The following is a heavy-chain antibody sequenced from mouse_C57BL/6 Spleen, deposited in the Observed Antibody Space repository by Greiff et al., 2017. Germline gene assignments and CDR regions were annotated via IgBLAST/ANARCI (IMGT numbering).Heavy chain of an antibody. CDR2: ISSGGSYT. V-gene: IGHV5-6*02. CDR3: SRRVDSSGFSFAY. D-gene: IGHD3-2*02. CDR1: GFTFSSYG. Sequence: EVTLVESGGDLVKPGGSLKLSCAASGFTFSSYGMSWVRQTPDKRLEWVATISSGGSYTYYPDSVKGRFTISRDNAKNTLYLQMSSLKSEDTAMYYCSRRVDSSGFSFAYWGQGTLVTVSA. J-gene: IGHJ3*01.